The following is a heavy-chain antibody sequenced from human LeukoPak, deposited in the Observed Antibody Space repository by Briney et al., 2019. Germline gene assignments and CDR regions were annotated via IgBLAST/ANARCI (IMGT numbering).Heavy chain of an antibody. J-gene: IGHJ4*02. V-gene: IGHV3-43*02. CDR2: ISGDSDNK. CDR1: GFNVAAYA. Sequence: PGGSLRLSCAASGFNVAAYAMYWVRQPPGKSLEWVSLISGDSDNKYSAASVKGRFTITRDNGKSSLYLEMNSLTTEDTALYYCAIAYESGSFYRAFAYWGQGALVTVSS. D-gene: IGHD3-10*01. CDR3: AIAYESGSFYRAFAY.